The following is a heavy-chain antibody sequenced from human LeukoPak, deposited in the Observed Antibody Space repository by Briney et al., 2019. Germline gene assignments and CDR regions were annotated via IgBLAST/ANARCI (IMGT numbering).Heavy chain of an antibody. V-gene: IGHV3-30*18. CDR2: ISYDGSNK. CDR1: GFTFSSYG. CDR3: AKELNTAMVTEGTMDYYYDYGMDV. D-gene: IGHD5-18*01. Sequence: GGSLRLSCAASGFTFSSYGMHWVRQAPGKGLEWVAVISYDGSNKYYADSVKGRFTITRDNSKNTLYLQMNSLRAEDTAVYYCAKELNTAMVTEGTMDYYYDYGMDVWGQGTTVTVSS. J-gene: IGHJ6*02.